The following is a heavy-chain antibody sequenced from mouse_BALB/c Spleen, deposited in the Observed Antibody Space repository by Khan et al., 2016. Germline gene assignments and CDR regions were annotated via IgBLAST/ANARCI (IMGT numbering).Heavy chain of an antibody. CDR1: GFSLTSYG. CDR2: IWAGGST. D-gene: IGHD1-2*01. Sequence: VQLQESGPGLVAPSQSLSITCTVSGFSLTSYGVHWVRQPPGNGLEWLGVIWAGGSTNYNSALMSRLSISKDNSKSQVFLKMNSLQTDDPPRYYCARDRRRNAMDYWGQGTSVTVSS. J-gene: IGHJ4*01. CDR3: ARDRRRNAMDY. V-gene: IGHV2-9*02.